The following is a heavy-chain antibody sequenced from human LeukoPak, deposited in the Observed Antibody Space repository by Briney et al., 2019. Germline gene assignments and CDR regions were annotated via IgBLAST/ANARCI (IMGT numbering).Heavy chain of an antibody. CDR3: ARGTYCSGGSCYSISDYYYYYMDV. CDR1: GGSISSYY. CDR2: IYYSGST. J-gene: IGHJ6*03. D-gene: IGHD2-15*01. V-gene: IGHV4-59*01. Sequence: PSETLSLTCTVSGGSISSYYWSWIRQPPGKGLEWIGYIYYSGSTNYNPSLKSRVTISVDTSKNQFSLKLSSVTAADTAVYYCARGTYCSGGSCYSISDYYYYYMDVWGKGTTVTVSS.